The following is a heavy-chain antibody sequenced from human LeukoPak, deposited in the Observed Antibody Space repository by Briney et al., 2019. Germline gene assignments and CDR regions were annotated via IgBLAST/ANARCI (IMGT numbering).Heavy chain of an antibody. Sequence: SETLSLTCTVSGGSISSYYWSWIRQPPGKGLEWIGYIYYSGSTNYNPSLKSRVAISVDTSRNQFSLKLSSVTAADTAVYYCARDFQDPYYYDSSGYKADAFDIWGQGTMVTVSS. J-gene: IGHJ3*02. CDR2: IYYSGST. CDR3: ARDFQDPYYYDSSGYKADAFDI. D-gene: IGHD3-22*01. CDR1: GGSISSYY. V-gene: IGHV4-59*01.